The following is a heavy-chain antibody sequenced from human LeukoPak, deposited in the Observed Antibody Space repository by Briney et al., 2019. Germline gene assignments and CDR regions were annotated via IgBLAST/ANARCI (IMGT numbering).Heavy chain of an antibody. CDR2: ISAYNGNT. D-gene: IGHD3-3*01. CDR3: ARDELRIGTTIFGVVRFNWFDP. J-gene: IGHJ5*02. V-gene: IGHV1-18*01. CDR1: GYTFTSYG. Sequence: ASVKVSCEASGYTFTSYGISWVRQAPGQGLEWMGWISAYNGNTNYAQKLQGRVTMTTDTSTSTAYMELRSLRSDDTAVYYCARDELRIGTTIFGVVRFNWFDPWGQETLVTVSS.